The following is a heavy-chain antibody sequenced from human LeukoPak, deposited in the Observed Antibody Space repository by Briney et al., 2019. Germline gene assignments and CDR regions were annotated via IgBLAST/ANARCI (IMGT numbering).Heavy chain of an antibody. CDR2: IREDGSEK. J-gene: IGHJ4*02. CDR3: ARDSRYSRGVGDFDY. Sequence: RGSLRLSCAAPGFTFSSHWMSSGRQAPGEGLEWVANIREDGSEKYYVDSVKGRFTISRDNAKNSLFLQMDSLRAEDTAVYYCARDSRYSRGVGDFDYWGQGTLVIVSS. D-gene: IGHD5-18*01. CDR1: GFTFSSHW. V-gene: IGHV3-7*03.